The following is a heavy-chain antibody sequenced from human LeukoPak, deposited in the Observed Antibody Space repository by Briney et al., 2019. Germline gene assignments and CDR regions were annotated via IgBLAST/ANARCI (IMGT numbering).Heavy chain of an antibody. Sequence: GGSLRLSCAASGITFSSYWMHWVRQAPGKGLVWVSRINSDGSSTSYADSVKGRFTISRDNAKNTLYLQMNSLRAEDTAVYYCVSGYDNYYYYYYMDVWGKGTTVTVSS. CDR2: INSDGSST. CDR3: VSGYDNYYYYYYMDV. J-gene: IGHJ6*03. V-gene: IGHV3-74*01. CDR1: GITFSSYW. D-gene: IGHD5-12*01.